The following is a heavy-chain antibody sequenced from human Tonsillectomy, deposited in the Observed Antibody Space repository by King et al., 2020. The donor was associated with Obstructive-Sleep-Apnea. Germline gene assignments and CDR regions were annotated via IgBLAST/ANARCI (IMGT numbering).Heavy chain of an antibody. CDR3: ARHEGYCSGGSCHNWFDP. D-gene: IGHD2-15*01. J-gene: IGHJ5*02. CDR2: IDPSDSYT. Sequence: QLVQSGAEVKKPGESLRISCKGSGYSFTSYWISWVRQMPGKGLEWMGRIDPSDSYTNYSRSFQGHVTISADKSISTAYLQWSSLKASDTAMYYCARHEGYCSGGSCHNWFDPWGQGTLVTVSS. CDR1: GYSFTSYW. V-gene: IGHV5-10-1*01.